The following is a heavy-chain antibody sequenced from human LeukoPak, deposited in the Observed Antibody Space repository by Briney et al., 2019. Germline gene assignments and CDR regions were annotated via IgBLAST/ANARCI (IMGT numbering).Heavy chain of an antibody. CDR3: ARGQRYCSSTSCYTARCYFDY. V-gene: IGHV4-34*01. CDR2: INHSGST. D-gene: IGHD2-2*02. J-gene: IGHJ4*02. CDR1: GGSISNYY. Sequence: SETLSLTCTVSGGSISNYYWSWIRQPPGKGLEWIGEINHSGSTNYNPSLKSRVTISVDTSKNQFSLKLSSVTAADTAVYYCARGQRYCSSTSCYTARCYFDYWGQGTLVTVSS.